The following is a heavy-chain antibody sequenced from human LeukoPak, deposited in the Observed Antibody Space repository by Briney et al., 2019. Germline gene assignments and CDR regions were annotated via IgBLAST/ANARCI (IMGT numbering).Heavy chain of an antibody. J-gene: IGHJ5*02. Sequence: SSVKVSCKASGGTFSSYAISWVRQAPGQGLEWMGGIIPIFGTANYAQKFQGRVTITADGSTSTAYMELSSLRSEDTAVYYCARDLRTLWDIVVVPAAAWGQGTLVTVSS. V-gene: IGHV1-69*01. CDR3: ARDLRTLWDIVVVPAAA. D-gene: IGHD2-2*01. CDR1: GGTFSSYA. CDR2: IIPIFGTA.